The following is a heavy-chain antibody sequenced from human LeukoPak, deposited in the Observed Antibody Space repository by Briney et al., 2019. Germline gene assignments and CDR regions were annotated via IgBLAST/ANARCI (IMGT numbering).Heavy chain of an antibody. J-gene: IGHJ5*02. CDR3: ARDARELRFLEWLPPPWFDP. Sequence: ASVKVSCKASGYTFTGYYMRWVRQAPGQGLEWMGWINPNSDGTNYAQKFQGRVTMTRDTSISTAYMELSRLRSDDTAVYYCARDARELRFLEWLPPPWFDPWGQGTLVTVSS. CDR2: INPNSDGT. V-gene: IGHV1-2*02. CDR1: GYTFTGYY. D-gene: IGHD3-3*01.